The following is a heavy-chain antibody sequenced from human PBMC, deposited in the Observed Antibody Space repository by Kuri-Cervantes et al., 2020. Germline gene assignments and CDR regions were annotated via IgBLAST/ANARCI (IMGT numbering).Heavy chain of an antibody. CDR1: GGTFSNSA. Sequence: VSVKVSCKASGGTFSNSAISWVRQARGQGLEWMGGISAYNGNTNYAQKLQGRVTMTTDTSTSTAYMELRSLRSDDTAVYYCARGSGSYRIPWFYWGQGTLVTVSS. J-gene: IGHJ4*02. D-gene: IGHD1-26*01. CDR3: ARGSGSYRIPWFY. CDR2: ISAYNGNT. V-gene: IGHV1-18*01.